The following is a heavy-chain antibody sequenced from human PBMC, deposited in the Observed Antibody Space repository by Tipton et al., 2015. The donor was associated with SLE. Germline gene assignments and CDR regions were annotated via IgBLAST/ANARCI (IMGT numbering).Heavy chain of an antibody. CDR1: GGSLSGYY. D-gene: IGHD1-26*01. CDR2: INHSGST. V-gene: IGHV4-34*01. CDR3: ARGLFPWELFY. Sequence: LRLSCAVNGGSLSGYYWVWIRQPPEKGLEWIGEINHSGSTNYNPSLKSRVTISVDTSKNHFSLNLSSVTAADTAVYYCARGLFPWELFYWGQGTLVTVSS. J-gene: IGHJ4*02.